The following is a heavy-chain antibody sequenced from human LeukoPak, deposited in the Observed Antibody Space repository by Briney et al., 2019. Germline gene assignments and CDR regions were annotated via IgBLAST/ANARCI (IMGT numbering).Heavy chain of an antibody. CDR1: GFTFSTYA. D-gene: IGHD4-17*01. CDR3: ARDRLTTATTFHFDY. V-gene: IGHV3-33*01. Sequence: QSGRSLSLSCAASGFTFSTYAMHWVRQAPGKGLEWVAVIWYDRTNKYYADSVKGRFTISRDNSKNTLYLQMSSLRAEDTAVYYCARDRLTTATTFHFDYWGQGTLVTVSS. CDR2: IWYDRTNK. J-gene: IGHJ4*02.